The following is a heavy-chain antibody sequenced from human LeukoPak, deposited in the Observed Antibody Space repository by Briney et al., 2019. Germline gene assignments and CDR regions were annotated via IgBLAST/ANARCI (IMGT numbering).Heavy chain of an antibody. CDR3: ARPHYSNYLYYFDY. J-gene: IGHJ4*02. Sequence: SVKVSCKASGGTFSSYAISWVRQAPGQGLEWMGRIIPIFGTANYAQKFQGRVTITADESTSTAYMELSGLRSEDTAVYYCARPHYSNYLYYFDYWGQGTLVTVSS. V-gene: IGHV1-69*15. CDR1: GGTFSSYA. D-gene: IGHD4-11*01. CDR2: IIPIFGTA.